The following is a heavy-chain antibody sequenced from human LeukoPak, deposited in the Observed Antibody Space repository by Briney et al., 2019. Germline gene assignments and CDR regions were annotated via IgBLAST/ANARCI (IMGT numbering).Heavy chain of an antibody. CDR3: AKDKIVGDGRWDFDY. D-gene: IGHD3-10*01. V-gene: IGHV3-23*01. CDR2: MTGGGVT. CDR1: GFSFSSYA. Sequence: GGSLRLSCVGSGFSFSSYAVSWVRQAPGKGLEWVSGMTGGGVTYYADSVKGRFVISRDSSKNTVYLQMNSLRVEDTALYFCAKDKIVGDGRWDFDYWGQGTLVTASS. J-gene: IGHJ4*02.